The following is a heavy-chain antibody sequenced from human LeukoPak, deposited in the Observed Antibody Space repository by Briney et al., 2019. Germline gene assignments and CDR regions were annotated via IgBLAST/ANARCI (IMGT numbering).Heavy chain of an antibody. CDR2: INPNSGGT. CDR3: ARMVGYCSSTSCLVEDY. V-gene: IGHV1-2*06. J-gene: IGHJ4*02. Sequence: ASVKVSCKASGYTFTGYYMHWVRQAPGQGLEWMGRINPNSGGTNYARKFQGRVTMTRDTSISTAYMELSRLRSDDTAVYYCARMVGYCSSTSCLVEDYWGQGTLVTVSS. CDR1: GYTFTGYY. D-gene: IGHD2-2*01.